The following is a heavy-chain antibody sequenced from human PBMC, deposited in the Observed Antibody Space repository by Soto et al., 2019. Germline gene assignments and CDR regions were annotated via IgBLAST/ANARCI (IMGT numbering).Heavy chain of an antibody. CDR1: GFTFSSLG. Sequence: PGGSLRLSCAASGFTFSSLGMHWVRQAPGKGLEWVAVISYDGSNKYYADSVKGRFTISRDNSKNTLYLQMNSLRAEDTAVYYCAKDHRGYCSGGSCYSDYYYGMDVWGQGTTVTVSS. D-gene: IGHD2-15*01. V-gene: IGHV3-30*18. CDR3: AKDHRGYCSGGSCYSDYYYGMDV. J-gene: IGHJ6*02. CDR2: ISYDGSNK.